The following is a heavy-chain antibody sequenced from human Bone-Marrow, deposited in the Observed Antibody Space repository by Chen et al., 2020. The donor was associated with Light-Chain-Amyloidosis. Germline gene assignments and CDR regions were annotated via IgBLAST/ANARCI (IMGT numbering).Heavy chain of an antibody. V-gene: IGHV3-30*02. J-gene: IGHJ4*02. D-gene: IGHD5-18*01. CDR2: IRFDGSDK. Sequence: VRLVESGVGVVQPGGSLRLSCAASGFVFTTYGFQWVRQAPGKGLEWVAFIRFDGSDKYYVDSVKGRFTISRDDSKNTVYLQMSRLRVEDTAMYYCAQLYSYGRPFNHWGQGTLVSVSS. CDR1: GFVFTTYG. CDR3: AQLYSYGRPFNH.